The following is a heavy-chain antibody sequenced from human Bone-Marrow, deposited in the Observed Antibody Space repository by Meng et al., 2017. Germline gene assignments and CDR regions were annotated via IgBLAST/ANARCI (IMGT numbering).Heavy chain of an antibody. Sequence: GGSLRLSFAASGFTVSRNYMSWVRQAPGKGLEWVSVIYSGGSTYYADSVKGRFTISRDNSKNTLYLQMNSLRAEDTAVYYCARAEMATIGYDAFDIWGQGTMVTVSS. D-gene: IGHD5-24*01. CDR2: IYSGGST. CDR3: ARAEMATIGYDAFDI. CDR1: GFTVSRNY. J-gene: IGHJ3*02. V-gene: IGHV3-53*01.